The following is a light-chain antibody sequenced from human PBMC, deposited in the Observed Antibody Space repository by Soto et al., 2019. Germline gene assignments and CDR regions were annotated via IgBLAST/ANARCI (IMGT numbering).Light chain of an antibody. V-gene: IGKV3-20*01. Sequence: EIVLTQSPGTLSLSPGERVTLSCRASQWVSSNYLAWYQQKPGQAPRLLIYGASSRATGIPDRFSGSWSGTDFSLSVSRLEPEDSEVYYCQPYGGSATFGQGNKVEIK. CDR2: GAS. J-gene: IGKJ1*01. CDR1: QWVSSNY. CDR3: QPYGGSAT.